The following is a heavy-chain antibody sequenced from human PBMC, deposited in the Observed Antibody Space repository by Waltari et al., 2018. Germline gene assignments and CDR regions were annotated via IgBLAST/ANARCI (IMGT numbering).Heavy chain of an antibody. CDR1: GYTFTGHY. CDR3: ARSPPSYSSSWYFFEH. CDR2: INTNLGGT. D-gene: IGHD6-13*01. V-gene: IGHV1-2*06. J-gene: IGHJ4*02. Sequence: QVQLVQPGAEVTRPGASVKVSCKASGYTFTGHYIHWIRQAPGQGLERMGRINTNLGGTKFAQKFQGRITLTRDTSITTAYMELRRLTFDDTAVYYCARSPPSYSSSWYFFEHWGQGTLVTVSS.